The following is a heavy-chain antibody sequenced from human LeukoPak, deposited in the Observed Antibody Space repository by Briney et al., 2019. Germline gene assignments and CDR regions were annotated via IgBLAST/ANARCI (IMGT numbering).Heavy chain of an antibody. CDR1: GGSFSGYY. D-gene: IGHD2-15*01. J-gene: IGHJ4*02. Sequence: SETLSLTCAVYGGSFSGYYWSWIRQPPGKGLEWIGEINHSGSTNYNPSLKSRVTISVDTSKNQFPLKLSSVTAADTAVYYCARGWAPVVVVAATLDYWGQGTLVTVSS. CDR3: ARGWAPVVVVAATLDY. CDR2: INHSGST. V-gene: IGHV4-34*01.